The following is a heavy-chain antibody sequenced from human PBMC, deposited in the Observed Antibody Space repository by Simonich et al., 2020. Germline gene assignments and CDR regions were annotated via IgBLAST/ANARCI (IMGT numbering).Heavy chain of an antibody. J-gene: IGHJ3*02. Sequence: QVQLVQSGAEVKKPGASVKVSCKASGYTFTGYYMHWVRQAPGQGLEWKGWNNPNSGGTNYEQKFQGRVTITRDTSISTAYMELSRLRSDDTAVYYCARDPVVPAAIRNAFDIWGQGTMVTVSS. V-gene: IGHV1-2*02. CDR1: GYTFTGYY. CDR3: ARDPVVPAAIRNAFDI. CDR2: NNPNSGGT. D-gene: IGHD2-2*01.